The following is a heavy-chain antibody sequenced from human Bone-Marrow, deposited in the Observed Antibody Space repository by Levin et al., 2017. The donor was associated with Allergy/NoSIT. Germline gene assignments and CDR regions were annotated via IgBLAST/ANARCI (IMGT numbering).Heavy chain of an antibody. D-gene: IGHD1-14*01. J-gene: IGHJ4*02. CDR1: AYRFTKYY. CDR2: INPSDRST. CDR3: ARESIEYNTLGYDY. V-gene: IGHV1-46*01. Sequence: ASVKVSCKASAYRFTKYYIHWVRQAPGQGLEWMGIINPSDRSTTYAQRFQGRVTMTRDTSTSTVYMELSSLRSEDTAVYFCARESIEYNTLGYDYWGQGTLVTVSS.